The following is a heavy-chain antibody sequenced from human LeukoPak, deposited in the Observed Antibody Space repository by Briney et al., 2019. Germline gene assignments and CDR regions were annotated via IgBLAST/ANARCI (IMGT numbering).Heavy chain of an antibody. Sequence: PGGSLRLSCAASGFTFSGSAIHWVRQSSGKGLEWVGQIDKKDKGYATATAYAASVKGRFTISRDDSINTAYLQMKSLKTEDTAVYYCAREWELVYWGQGTLVTVSS. V-gene: IGHV3-73*01. CDR1: GFTFSGSA. CDR3: AREWELVY. CDR2: IDKKDKGYATAT. J-gene: IGHJ4*02. D-gene: IGHD1-26*01.